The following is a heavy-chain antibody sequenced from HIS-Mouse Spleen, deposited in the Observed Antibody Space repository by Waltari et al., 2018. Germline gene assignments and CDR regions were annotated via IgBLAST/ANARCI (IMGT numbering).Heavy chain of an antibody. V-gene: IGHV1-2*02. CDR1: GYTFTGYY. CDR3: ARGSGRWELLLPNWFDP. J-gene: IGHJ5*02. Sequence: QVQLVQSGAEVKKPGASVKVSCKASGYTFTGYYMHWGRQAPGQGVEWRGWIHPDSGGTKDAQKFQGRVTMTRDTSISTAYMELSRLRSDDTAVYYCARGSGRWELLLPNWFDPWGQGTLVTVSS. CDR2: IHPDSGGT. D-gene: IGHD1-26*01.